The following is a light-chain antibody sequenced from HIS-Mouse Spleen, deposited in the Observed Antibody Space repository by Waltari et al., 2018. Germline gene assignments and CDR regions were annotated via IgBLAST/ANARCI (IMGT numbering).Light chain of an antibody. Sequence: QSALTQPAYVSGSPGQSITISCTVTSSDVGSSNLVSWYQQHPGKAPKLMIYEGSKRPSGVSNRFSGSKSGNTASLTISGLQAEEEADYYCCSYAGSSTLVFGGGTKLTVL. V-gene: IGLV2-23*01. CDR2: EGS. J-gene: IGLJ2*01. CDR3: CSYAGSSTLV. CDR1: SSDVGSSNL.